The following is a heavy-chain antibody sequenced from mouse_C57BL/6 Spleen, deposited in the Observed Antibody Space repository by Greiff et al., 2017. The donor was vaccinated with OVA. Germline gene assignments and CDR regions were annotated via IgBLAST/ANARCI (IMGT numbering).Heavy chain of an antibody. Sequence: VQLQQSGPELVKPGASVKISCKASGYTFTDYYMNWVKQSHGKSLEWIGDIHPNNGGTSYNQKFKGKATLTVDKSSSTAYMELSSLTSEDSAVYYCASGVITTVRPIFGYWGQGTTLTVSS. V-gene: IGHV1-26*01. CDR2: IHPNNGGT. CDR1: GYTFTDYY. J-gene: IGHJ2*01. CDR3: ASGVITTVRPIFGY. D-gene: IGHD1-1*01.